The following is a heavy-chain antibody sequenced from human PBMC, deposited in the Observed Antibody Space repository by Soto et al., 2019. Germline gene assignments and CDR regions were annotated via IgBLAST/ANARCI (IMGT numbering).Heavy chain of an antibody. V-gene: IGHV3-30*19. Sequence: QMQLVESGGGVVQPGTSLRLSCVGSGFTFRSFVIHWVRQAPGRGLEWVALTSYDGTNKYFGDSVKGRFTISRDNSRNTVDLQMDSLRLVDTALYYCARWGTTGGLDVWGQGTLVSVSS. D-gene: IGHD3-16*01. CDR3: ARWGTTGGLDV. CDR2: TSYDGTNK. J-gene: IGHJ4*02. CDR1: GFTFRSFV.